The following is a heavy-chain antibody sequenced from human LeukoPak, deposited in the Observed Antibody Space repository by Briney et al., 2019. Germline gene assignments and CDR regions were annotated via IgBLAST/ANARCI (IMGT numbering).Heavy chain of an antibody. Sequence: GGSLRLSCAASGFTFSSFAMSWVRQAPGKGLEWVSGISGSGDSTYYADSVKGRFTISRDNSKNTLYLQMNSLRAEDTAVYYCARVQTRGFHYWGQGTLVTVSS. CDR3: ARVQTRGFHY. J-gene: IGHJ4*02. V-gene: IGHV3-23*01. CDR2: ISGSGDST. CDR1: GFTFSSFA.